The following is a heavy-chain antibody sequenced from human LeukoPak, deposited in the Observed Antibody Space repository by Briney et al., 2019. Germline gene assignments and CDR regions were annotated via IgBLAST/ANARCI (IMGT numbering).Heavy chain of an antibody. CDR1: GYSISSGYY. D-gene: IGHD2-15*01. V-gene: IGHV4-38-2*02. J-gene: IGHJ4*02. CDR2: IYHSGST. CDR3: ARDRYCSGGSCYDY. Sequence: PSETLSLTCTVSGYSISSGYYWGWIRQPPGKGLEWIGSIYHSGSTYYNSSLKSRVTISVDTSKNQFSLKLSSVTAADTAVYYCARDRYCSGGSCYDYWGQGTLVTVSS.